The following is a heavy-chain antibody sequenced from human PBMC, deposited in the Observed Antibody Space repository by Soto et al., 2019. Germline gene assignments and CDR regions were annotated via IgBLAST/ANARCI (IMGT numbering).Heavy chain of an antibody. J-gene: IGHJ4*02. V-gene: IGHV3-48*02. CDR1: GFTFSSYS. CDR2: ISSSSSTR. Sequence: EVQLVESGGGLVQPGGSLRLSCAASGFTFSSYSMNWVRQAPGKGLEWVSYISSSSSTRYYADSVKGRFTISRDNAKNELSLQIYSMRDEQPAMYYCASEGSRAVDSTGRMEHYWGQVTLVTVSS. D-gene: IGHD6-19*01. CDR3: ASEGSRAVDSTGRMEHY.